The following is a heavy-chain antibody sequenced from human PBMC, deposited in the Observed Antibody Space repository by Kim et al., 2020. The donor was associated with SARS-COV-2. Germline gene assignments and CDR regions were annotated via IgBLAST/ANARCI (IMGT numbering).Heavy chain of an antibody. Sequence: YTASVNGRCSMSTDNARTSLYLQMNSLGAEDTAVYFCARGTVVTPDAFDLWGQGTMVTVSS. J-gene: IGHJ3*01. V-gene: IGHV3-48*03. D-gene: IGHD2-21*02. CDR3: ARGTVVTPDAFDL.